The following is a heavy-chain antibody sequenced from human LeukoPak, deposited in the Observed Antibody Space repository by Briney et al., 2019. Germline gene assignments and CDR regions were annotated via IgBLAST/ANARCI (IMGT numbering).Heavy chain of an antibody. CDR3: ARDRTGDLDY. CDR1: GFTLSDYE. CDR2: ISSDGSYI. Sequence: GESLRLSCAAPGFTLSDYEMTWVRHSHGGGRGWISYISSDGSYIYYADSVKGRFTISRDNAKNSVYLQMNSLRVEDTAVYYCARDRTGDLDYWGQGTLVSVSS. V-gene: IGHV3-48*03. J-gene: IGHJ4*02. D-gene: IGHD3/OR15-3a*01.